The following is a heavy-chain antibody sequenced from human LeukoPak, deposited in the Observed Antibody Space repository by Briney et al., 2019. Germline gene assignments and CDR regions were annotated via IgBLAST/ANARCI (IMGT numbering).Heavy chain of an antibody. J-gene: IGHJ4*02. Sequence: PSETLSLTCTVSGGSIGSGSYYWSWIRQPAGKGLEWIGRIYTSGSTNYNPSLKSRVTISVDTSKNQFSLKLSSVTAADTAVYYCARAYCDILTGYDYWGQGNLVTVSA. CDR1: GGSIGSGSYY. CDR2: IYTSGST. D-gene: IGHD3-9*01. CDR3: ARAYCDILTGYDY. V-gene: IGHV4-61*02.